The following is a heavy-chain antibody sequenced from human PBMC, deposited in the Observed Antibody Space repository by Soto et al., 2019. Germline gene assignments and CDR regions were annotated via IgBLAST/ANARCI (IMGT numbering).Heavy chain of an antibody. CDR1: GYTFTSYD. CDR2: INPGNGNT. J-gene: IGHJ2*01. Sequence: QVQVVQSGAEVKKPGASVKVSCKASGYTFTSYDMHWVRQAPGQRLEWMGWINPGNGNTKNSQKFQGRVTITRDTFASTAYMELSSLRSEDTAVYYCARGASSVTTFYFDLWGRGTLVTVSS. V-gene: IGHV1-3*01. D-gene: IGHD4-17*01. CDR3: ARGASSVTTFYFDL.